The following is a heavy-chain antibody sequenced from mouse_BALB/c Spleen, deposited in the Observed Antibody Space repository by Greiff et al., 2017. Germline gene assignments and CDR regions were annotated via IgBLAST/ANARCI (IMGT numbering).Heavy chain of an antibody. J-gene: IGHJ1*01. CDR3: ARSFDSDWYFDV. CDR1: GFNIKDTY. CDR2: IDPANGNT. Sequence: EVQLQQSGAELVKPGASVKLSCTASGFNIKDTYMHWVKQRPEQGLEWIGRIDPANGNTKYDPKFQGKATITADTSSNTAYLQLSSLTSEDTAVYYCARSFDSDWYFDVWGAGTTVTVSS. V-gene: IGHV14-3*02.